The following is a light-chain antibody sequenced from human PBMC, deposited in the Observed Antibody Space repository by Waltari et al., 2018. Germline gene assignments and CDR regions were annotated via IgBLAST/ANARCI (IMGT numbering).Light chain of an antibody. J-gene: IGLJ3*02. Sequence: QPVLTQPPSASGTPGHTVTISCSGGASNIGNNVVNWYQQLPGTAPKLVIYRNDLRPSGVPHRFSGSKSGTSASLAISGLQSEDEADYYCAAWDDSLNGRWVFGGGTKVTVL. CDR3: AAWDDSLNGRWV. V-gene: IGLV1-44*01. CDR2: RND. CDR1: ASNIGNNV.